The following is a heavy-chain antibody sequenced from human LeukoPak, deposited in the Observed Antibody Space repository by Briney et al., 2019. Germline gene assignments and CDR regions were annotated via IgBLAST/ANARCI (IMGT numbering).Heavy chain of an antibody. D-gene: IGHD2-2*01. CDR2: VSGDGYTT. CDR1: EFTFEDYA. CDR3: AKEVVEVIPTAVDGELYFYYYGMDV. J-gene: IGHJ6*02. Sequence: GRSLRLSCVASEFTFEDYAMSWVRQVPGKGLEWVSLVSGDGYTTYYADSVKGRFSISRDNRKNSLYLQMNSLRADDTALYYCAKEVVEVIPTAVDGELYFYYYGMDVWGQGTTVIVSS. V-gene: IGHV3-43*02.